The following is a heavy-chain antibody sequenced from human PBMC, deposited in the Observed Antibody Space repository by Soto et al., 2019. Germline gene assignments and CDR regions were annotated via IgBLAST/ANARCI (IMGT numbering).Heavy chain of an antibody. CDR1: GGSVCSGHYD. J-gene: IGHJ4*02. D-gene: IGHD3-16*01. Sequence: SETLSLTCTVSGGSVCSGHYDWTWIRQPPGKGLEWIGYIYHSRSTNYNSSLKSRVTISVDTSSDQFSLKLSSVSAADTAVYYCARVAIDFDYVWGSPNYFDYWGQGTLVTVSS. CDR3: ARVAIDFDYVWGSPNYFDY. V-gene: IGHV4-61*01. CDR2: IYHSRST.